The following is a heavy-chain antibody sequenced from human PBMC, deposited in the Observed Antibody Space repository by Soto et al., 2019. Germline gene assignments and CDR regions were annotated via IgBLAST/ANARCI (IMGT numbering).Heavy chain of an antibody. D-gene: IGHD6-19*01. V-gene: IGHV3-13*01. CDR1: GFTFSSYD. J-gene: IGHJ1*01. CDR2: IGTAGDT. Sequence: EVQLVESGGGLVQPGGSLRLSCAASGFTFSSYDMHWVRQATGKGLEWVSAIGTAGDTYYPGSVKGRLTISRENAKNSLYLQMNSLRAEDTAVYYCARGLIPYGIAVAGMVYFQHWGQCTLVTVSS. CDR3: ARGLIPYGIAVAGMVYFQH.